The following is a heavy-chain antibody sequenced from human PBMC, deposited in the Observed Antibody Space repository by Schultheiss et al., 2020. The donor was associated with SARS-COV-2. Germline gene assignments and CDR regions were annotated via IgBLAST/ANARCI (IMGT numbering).Heavy chain of an antibody. V-gene: IGHV1-8*01. Sequence: ASVKVSCKASGYTFTSYDINWVRQATGQGLEWMGWMNPNSGNTGYAQKFQGRVTMTRNTSISTAYMELSSLRSEDTAVYYCATTNDSSGYYPYSYGYWGQGTLVTVSS. CDR2: MNPNSGNT. CDR3: ATTNDSSGYYPYSYGY. CDR1: GYTFTSYD. J-gene: IGHJ4*02. D-gene: IGHD3-22*01.